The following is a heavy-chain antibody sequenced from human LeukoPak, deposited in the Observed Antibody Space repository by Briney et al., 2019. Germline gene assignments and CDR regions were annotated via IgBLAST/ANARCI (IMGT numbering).Heavy chain of an antibody. D-gene: IGHD6-13*01. CDR2: ISWDGGST. J-gene: IGHJ3*02. V-gene: IGHV3-43D*03. CDR3: AKDLAAAANDAFDI. CDR1: GFTFDDYA. Sequence: GGSLRLSCAASGFTFDDYAMHWVRQAPGKGLEWVSLISWDGGSTYYADSVKGRFTISRDNSKNSLYLQMNSLRAEDTALYYCAKDLAAAANDAFDIWGQGTMVTVSS.